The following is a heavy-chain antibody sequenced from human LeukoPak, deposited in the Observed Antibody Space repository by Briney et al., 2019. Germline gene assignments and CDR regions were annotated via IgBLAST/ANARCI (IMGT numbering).Heavy chain of an antibody. CDR1: GGSISSYY. CDR3: ALSGAGAFDI. D-gene: IGHD3-10*01. Sequence: PSETLSLTCTVSGGSISSYYWRWLRQPPGKGLEWIGDIYYSGSTNYNPSLKSRVTISVDTSKNQFSLKLSSVTAADTAVYYCALSGAGAFDIWGQGTMVTVSS. CDR2: IYYSGST. V-gene: IGHV4-59*01. J-gene: IGHJ3*02.